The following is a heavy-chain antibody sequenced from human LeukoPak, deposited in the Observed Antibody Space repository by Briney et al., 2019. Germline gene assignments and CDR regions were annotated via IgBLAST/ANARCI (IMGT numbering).Heavy chain of an antibody. J-gene: IGHJ4*02. CDR2: INHSGST. CDR1: GGSFSGYY. CDR3: ARGFTH. Sequence: SETLSLTCAVYGGSFSGYYWSWIRQPPGKGLEWIGEINHSGSTNYNPSLKSRVTISVDTSKNQFSLKLSSVTAADTAVYYCARGFTHWGQGTLVTVSS. V-gene: IGHV4-34*01.